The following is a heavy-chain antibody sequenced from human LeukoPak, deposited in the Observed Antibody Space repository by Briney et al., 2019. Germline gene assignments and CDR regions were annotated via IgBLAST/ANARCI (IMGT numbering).Heavy chain of an antibody. CDR1: GFTFSSYS. CDR3: ARDLLPDDAFDI. V-gene: IGHV3-21*01. CDR2: ISSSSSYI. J-gene: IGHJ3*02. Sequence: GGSLRLACAASGFTFSSYSMNWVRQAPGKGLEWVPSISSSSSYIYYADSVKGRFTISRDNAKNSLYLQMNSLRAEDTAVYYCARDLLPDDAFDIWGQGTMVTVSS.